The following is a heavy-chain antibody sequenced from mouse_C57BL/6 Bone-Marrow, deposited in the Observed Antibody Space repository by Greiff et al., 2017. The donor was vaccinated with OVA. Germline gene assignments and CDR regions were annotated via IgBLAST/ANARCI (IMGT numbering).Heavy chain of an antibody. V-gene: IGHV1-9*01. CDR3: ARGDYYGSSYKDYFDY. D-gene: IGHD1-1*01. CDR1: GYTFTGYW. Sequence: QVQLQQSGAELMKPGASVKLSCKATGYTFTGYWIEWVKQRPGHGLEWIGEILPGSGSTNYNEKFKGKATFTADTSSNTAYMQLSSLTTEDSAIYYCARGDYYGSSYKDYFDYWGQGTTLTVSS. CDR2: ILPGSGST. J-gene: IGHJ2*01.